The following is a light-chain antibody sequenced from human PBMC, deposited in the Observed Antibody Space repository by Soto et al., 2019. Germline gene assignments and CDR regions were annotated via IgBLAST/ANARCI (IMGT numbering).Light chain of an antibody. V-gene: IGKV1-9*01. CDR3: QPLKSNRLI. J-gene: IGKJ4*01. Sequence: DIQLTQSPSFLSASVGDRVTITCRASQGLSSYVAWYQQKPGTAPKLLIYAASSLQRGVPSRFSGGGSGTEFTLTISSLHPKDFQTYYCQPLKSNRLIFGGGTKV. CDR1: QGLSSY. CDR2: AAS.